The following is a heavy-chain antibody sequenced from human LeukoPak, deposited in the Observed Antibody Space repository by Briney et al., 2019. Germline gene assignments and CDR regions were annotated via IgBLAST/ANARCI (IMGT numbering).Heavy chain of an antibody. CDR1: GYTFTIYG. V-gene: IGHV1-18*01. CDR2: ISAYKGNT. CDR3: ARGPYCSGGTCYSQYFDY. D-gene: IGHD2-15*01. J-gene: IGHJ4*02. Sequence: GASVRVSFKASGYTFTIYGISWVRQAPGQGGEGMGWISAYKGNTNYAQKLQRRVTMTTDTSTSTAYMELRSLRSDDTAVYYCARGPYCSGGTCYSQYFDYWGQGTLVTVSS.